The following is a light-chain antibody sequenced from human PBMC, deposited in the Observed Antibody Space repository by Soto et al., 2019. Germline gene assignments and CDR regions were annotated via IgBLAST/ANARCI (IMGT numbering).Light chain of an antibody. V-gene: IGKV3-20*01. CDR3: QQYGSSPET. CDR2: AAS. J-gene: IGKJ1*01. Sequence: EILLTQSPSTLSLSPGEGVTLSCRASQSVTVNSLAWYQQKPGQAPRLLIYAASTRAAAVPDRFSGSGSGTDFTLTVSRLEPEDFAVYYCQQYGSSPETCGQGTKWIS. CDR1: QSVTVNS.